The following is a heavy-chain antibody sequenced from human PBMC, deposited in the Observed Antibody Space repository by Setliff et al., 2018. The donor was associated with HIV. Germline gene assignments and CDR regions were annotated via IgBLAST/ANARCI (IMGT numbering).Heavy chain of an antibody. V-gene: IGHV4-39*07. Sequence: PSETLSLTCSVSGSSINNTSHYWGWIRQPPGKGLEWIVTIYYGGAYYNPSLQSRSTIPVDTTNNQFSLWMKSVTAADTATYYCAKGQVETAFEACEQWGQGTLVTVSS. CDR2: IYYGGA. D-gene: IGHD1-1*01. CDR3: AKGQVETAFEACEQ. CDR1: GSSINNTSHY. J-gene: IGHJ4*02.